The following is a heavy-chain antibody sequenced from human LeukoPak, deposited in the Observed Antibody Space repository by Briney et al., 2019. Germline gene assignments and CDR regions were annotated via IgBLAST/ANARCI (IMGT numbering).Heavy chain of an antibody. CDR2: INHSGST. J-gene: IGHJ5*02. V-gene: IGHV4-34*01. CDR3: ARSYYYDSSGSNWFDP. Sequence: SETLSLTCAVYGGSFSGYYWSWIRQPPGKGLGWIGEINHSGSTNYNPSLKSRVTISVDTSKNQFSLKLSSVTAADTAVYYCARSYYYDSSGSNWFDPWGQGTLVTVSS. D-gene: IGHD3-22*01. CDR1: GGSFSGYY.